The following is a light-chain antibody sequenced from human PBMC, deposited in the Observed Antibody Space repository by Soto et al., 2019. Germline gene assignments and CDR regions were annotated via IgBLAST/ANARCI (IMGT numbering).Light chain of an antibody. J-gene: IGKJ1*01. Sequence: DTQMTQSQPTLSASVVYTVTITFRASQSISTWLAWYQQKPGKAPKCLIHKVSSLESGVPSRFSGSSSGTEFTLTITSLQPDDFATYFCQQYQTYPWKFGQGTKGDIK. V-gene: IGKV1-5*03. CDR1: QSISTW. CDR2: KVS. CDR3: QQYQTYPWK.